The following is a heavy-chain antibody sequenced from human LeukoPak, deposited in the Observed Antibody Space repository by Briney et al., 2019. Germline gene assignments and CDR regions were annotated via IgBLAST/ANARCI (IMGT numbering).Heavy chain of an antibody. V-gene: IGHV1-69*13. D-gene: IGHD2-2*01. Sequence: ASVKVSCKASGGTFSSYAISWVRQAPGQGLEWMGGIIPIFGTANYAQKFQGRVTITADESTSTAYMELSSLRSDDTAVYYCARDHWYCSSTSCSLYYFDYWGQGTLVTVSS. CDR3: ARDHWYCSSTSCSLYYFDY. CDR1: GGTFSSYA. CDR2: IIPIFGTA. J-gene: IGHJ4*02.